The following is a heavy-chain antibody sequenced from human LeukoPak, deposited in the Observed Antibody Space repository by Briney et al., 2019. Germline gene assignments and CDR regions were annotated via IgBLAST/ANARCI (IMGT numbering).Heavy chain of an antibody. CDR3: ARDRGRMVYAVWFDP. J-gene: IGHJ5*02. V-gene: IGHV4-39*02. D-gene: IGHD2-8*01. CDR2: IYYSGST. Sequence: NPSETLSLTCTVSGGSISSSSYYWGWIRQPPGKGLEWIGSIYYSGSTYYNPSLKSRVTISVDTSKNQFSLKLSSVTAADTAVYYCARDRGRMVYAVWFDPWGQGTLVTVSS. CDR1: GGSISSSSYY.